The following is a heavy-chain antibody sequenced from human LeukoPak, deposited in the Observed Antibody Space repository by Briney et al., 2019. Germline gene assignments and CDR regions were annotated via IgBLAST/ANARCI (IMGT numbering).Heavy chain of an antibody. CDR3: ALRANFDY. CDR2: ISSSGSTI. CDR1: GFTFSSYE. Sequence: QPGGSLRLSCAASGFTFSSYEMNWVRQAPGKGLEWVSYISSSGSTIYYEDSVKGRFTISRDNAKNSLYLQMNSLRAEDTAVYYCALRANFDYWGQGTLVTVSS. J-gene: IGHJ4*02. V-gene: IGHV3-48*03.